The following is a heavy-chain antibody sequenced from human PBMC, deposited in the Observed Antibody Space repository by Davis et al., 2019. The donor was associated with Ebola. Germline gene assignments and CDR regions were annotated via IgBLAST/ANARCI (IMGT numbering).Heavy chain of an antibody. CDR3: AKDPQMGWIQLWLDYFYY. Sequence: GESLKTPCSAPGFIFRTYVMSWVRQAPGKGLEWVSTYGTSADTYYADSVKGRLTISRDNSKNTLYLQMNSLRAEDTAVYFCAKDPQMGWIQLWLDYFYYWGQGTLVTVSS. J-gene: IGHJ4*02. CDR1: GFIFRTYV. V-gene: IGHV3-23*01. D-gene: IGHD5-18*01. CDR2: GTSADT.